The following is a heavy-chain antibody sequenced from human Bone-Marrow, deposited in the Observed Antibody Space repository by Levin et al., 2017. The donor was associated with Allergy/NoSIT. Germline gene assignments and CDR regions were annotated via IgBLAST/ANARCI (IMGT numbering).Heavy chain of an antibody. CDR1: GFTFSTYW. J-gene: IGHJ5*02. CDR3: ARDRFYSGSGSNFSWFDP. Sequence: ETLSLTCAASGFTFSTYWMHWVRQAPGKGLVWVSRIQSNGKTNYADSVKGRFTISRDNAKNTLYLQMNSLTVEDTAAYYCARDRFYSGSGSNFSWFDPWGQGTLVTVSS. V-gene: IGHV3-74*01. D-gene: IGHD3-10*01. CDR2: IQSNGKT.